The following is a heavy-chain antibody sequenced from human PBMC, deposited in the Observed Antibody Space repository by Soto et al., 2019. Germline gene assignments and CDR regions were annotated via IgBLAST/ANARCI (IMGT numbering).Heavy chain of an antibody. CDR2: IKFDGSST. J-gene: IGHJ6*02. V-gene: IGHV3-74*01. CDR1: ESPLRTNW. Sequence: GGPLSPPFEAPESPLRTNWMHWVRQAPGKGLLWVARIKFDGSSTYSADSVKGRFTISRDDAKNTLYLQMNGLRVDDTAVYYCARGAKNIYAMDVWGQGTTVTVSS. CDR3: ARGAKNIYAMDV.